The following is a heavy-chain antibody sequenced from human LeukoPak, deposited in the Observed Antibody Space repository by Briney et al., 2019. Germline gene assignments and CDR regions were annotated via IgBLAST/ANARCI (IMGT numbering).Heavy chain of an antibody. D-gene: IGHD1-20*01. J-gene: IGHJ4*02. CDR3: ARHNWNDLHFEC. CDR2: IYYSGST. Sequence: SETLSLTCTVSGGSISSSSYYWGWIRQPPGKGLEWIGTIYYSGSTYYNPSLKSRVTISVDTSKNQFSLKLSSVTAADTAVYYCARHNWNDLHFECWGQGTLVTVSS. CDR1: GGSISSSSYY. V-gene: IGHV4-39*01.